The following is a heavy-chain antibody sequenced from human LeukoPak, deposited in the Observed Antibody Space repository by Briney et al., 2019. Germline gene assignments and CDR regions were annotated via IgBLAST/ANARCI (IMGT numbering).Heavy chain of an antibody. CDR2: IKPDGTTK. CDR1: GFTVSDNY. V-gene: IGHV3-7*03. D-gene: IGHD6-13*01. J-gene: IGHJ4*02. CDR3: ARSIPYGTTWYGRSDY. Sequence: GGSLRLSCVVSGFTVSDNYMSWVRQAPGKGLEWVANIKPDGTTKFYVDSVKGRFTISRDNALNSLYLQMDSLRAEDTAIYYCARSIPYGTTWYGRSDYWGQGTLVTVSS.